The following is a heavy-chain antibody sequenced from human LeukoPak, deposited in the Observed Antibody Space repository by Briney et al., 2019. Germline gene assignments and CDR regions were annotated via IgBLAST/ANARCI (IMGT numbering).Heavy chain of an antibody. CDR2: IYHSGST. CDR3: ARVRYGSSNYFDC. D-gene: IGHD3-10*01. V-gene: IGHV4-4*02. Sequence: PSETLSLTCAVSGGSISSSNWWSWVRQPPGQGLEWIGEIYHSGSTNYNPSLKSRVTISVDKSKNQFSLRLNSVTAADTAVYYCARVRYGSSNYFDCWGQGTLVTVSS. CDR1: GGSISSSNW. J-gene: IGHJ4*02.